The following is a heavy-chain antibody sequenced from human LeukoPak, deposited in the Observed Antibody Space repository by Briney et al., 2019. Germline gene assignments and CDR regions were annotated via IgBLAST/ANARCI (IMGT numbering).Heavy chain of an antibody. V-gene: IGHV1-69*13. D-gene: IGHD3-10*01. Sequence: SVKVSCKASGGTFSNYAISWVRQAPGQGPEWLGGIIPMFGTANYAQKFQDRVTITADEFTTTAYMELGSLRSEDTAIYYCTRSGNISMIRGVITTPAIIGYWGQGTLVTVSS. CDR2: IIPMFGTA. CDR1: GGTFSNYA. J-gene: IGHJ4*02. CDR3: TRSGNISMIRGVITTPAIIGY.